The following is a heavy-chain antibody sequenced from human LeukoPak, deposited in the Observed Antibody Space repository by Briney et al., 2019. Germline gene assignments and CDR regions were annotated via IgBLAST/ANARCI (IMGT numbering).Heavy chain of an antibody. CDR2: IIPILGIA. CDR3: ARTREGYCSSTSCYRSPTWFDP. J-gene: IGHJ5*02. D-gene: IGHD2-2*01. CDR1: GGTFSSYA. Sequence: SVKVSCEASGGTFSSYAISWVRQAPGQGLEWMGRIIPILGIANYAQKFQGRVTITADKSTSTAYMELSSLRSEDTAVYYCARTREGYCSSTSCYRSPTWFDPWGQGTLVTVSS. V-gene: IGHV1-69*04.